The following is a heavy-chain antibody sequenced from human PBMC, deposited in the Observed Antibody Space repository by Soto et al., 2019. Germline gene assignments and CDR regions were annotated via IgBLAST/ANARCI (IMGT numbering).Heavy chain of an antibody. CDR1: GGSISSYY. Sequence: QVQLQESGPGLVKPSETLSLTCTVSGGSISSYYWSWIRQPPGKGLEWIGYIYYSGSTNYNPSLKSRVTISVDTSKNQFSLKLSSVTAADTAVYYCARASPGGFDYWGQGTLVTVSS. CDR3: ARASPGGFDY. V-gene: IGHV4-59*01. D-gene: IGHD3-16*01. CDR2: IYYSGST. J-gene: IGHJ4*02.